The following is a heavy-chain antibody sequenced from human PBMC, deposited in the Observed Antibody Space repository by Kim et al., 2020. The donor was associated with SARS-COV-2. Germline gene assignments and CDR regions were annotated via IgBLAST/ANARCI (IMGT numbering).Heavy chain of an antibody. D-gene: IGHD3-10*01. CDR2: IVVGSGNT. CDR3: AVLPTTLLWFGELLQAGMDV. Sequence: SVKVSCKASGFTFTSSAVQWVRQARGQRLEWIGWIVVGSGNTNYAQKFQERVTITRDMSTSTAYMELSSLRSEDTAVYYCAVLPTTLLWFGELLQAGMDVWGQGTTVTVSS. J-gene: IGHJ6*02. CDR1: GFTFTSSA. V-gene: IGHV1-58*01.